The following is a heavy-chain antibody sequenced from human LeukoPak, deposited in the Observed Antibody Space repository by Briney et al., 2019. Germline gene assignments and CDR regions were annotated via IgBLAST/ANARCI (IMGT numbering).Heavy chain of an antibody. V-gene: IGHV3-48*01. Sequence: PGGSLRLSCAASGFTFSSYSMNWVRQAPGKGLEWVSYISSSSSTIYYADSVKGRFTISRDNAKNSLYLQMNSLRAEDTAVYYCARAYSPPQWSPFDYWGQGTLVTVSS. CDR1: GFTFSSYS. CDR3: ARAYSPPQWSPFDY. D-gene: IGHD6-13*01. J-gene: IGHJ4*02. CDR2: ISSSSSTI.